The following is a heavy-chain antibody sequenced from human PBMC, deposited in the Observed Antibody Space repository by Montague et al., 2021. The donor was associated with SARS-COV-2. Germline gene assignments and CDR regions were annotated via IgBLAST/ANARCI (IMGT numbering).Heavy chain of an antibody. J-gene: IGHJ6*02. D-gene: IGHD3-10*01. V-gene: IGHV4-34*01. CDR1: GGSLSGYY. CDR3: ASGIYPSGSYYNRYYYGLNI. Sequence: SETLSLTCAVHGGSLSGYYWSWIRQPPEKGLEWIGEINHSADTKYNPSFKSPVTISIDTSKNQFSLKMTSVTAADTATYYCASGIYPSGSYYNRYYYGLNIWGPGTTVIASS. CDR2: INHSADT.